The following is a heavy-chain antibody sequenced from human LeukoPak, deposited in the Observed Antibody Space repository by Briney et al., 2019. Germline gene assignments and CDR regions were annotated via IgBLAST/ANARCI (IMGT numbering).Heavy chain of an antibody. CDR3: ARDRGTRFDY. Sequence: GGSLRLSCAASGFTFSNYAMSWVRQAPGKGLEWVANIKQDGSEKYYVDSVKGRFTISRDNAKNSLYLQMNSLRAEDTAVYYCARDRGTRFDYWGQGTLVTVSS. J-gene: IGHJ4*02. CDR1: GFTFSNYA. CDR2: IKQDGSEK. D-gene: IGHD3-10*01. V-gene: IGHV3-7*01.